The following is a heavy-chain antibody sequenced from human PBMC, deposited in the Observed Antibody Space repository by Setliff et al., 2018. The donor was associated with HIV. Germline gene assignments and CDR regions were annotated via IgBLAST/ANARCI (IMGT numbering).Heavy chain of an antibody. J-gene: IGHJ5*02. CDR1: GFTFISYA. D-gene: IGHD3-10*01. V-gene: IGHV3-23*01. CDR3: ASSGSGSYINWFGP. CDR2: ISASGNSP. Sequence: PGGSLRLSCAASGFTFISYAMSWVRQAPGKGLEWVSTISASGNSPYYVDSVKGRFTISRDNSKNTLYLQMTSLRAEDTAVYYCASSGSGSYINWFGPWGQGTLVTVSS.